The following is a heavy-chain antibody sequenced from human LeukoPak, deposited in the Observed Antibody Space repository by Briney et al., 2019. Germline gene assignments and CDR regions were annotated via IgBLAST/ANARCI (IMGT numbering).Heavy chain of an antibody. V-gene: IGHV1-2*02. CDR3: ATDSSGYYGD. CDR1: GYTFTGYY. D-gene: IGHD3-22*01. CDR2: INPNSGGT. J-gene: IGHJ4*02. Sequence: ASVKVSCKASGYTFTGYYVHWVRQAPGQGLEWMGWINPNSGGTNYAQKFQGRVTMTRDTSISTAYMELSRLRSDDTAVYYCATDSSGYYGDWGQGTLVTVSS.